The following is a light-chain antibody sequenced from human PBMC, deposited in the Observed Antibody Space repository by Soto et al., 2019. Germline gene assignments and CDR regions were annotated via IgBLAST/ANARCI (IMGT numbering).Light chain of an antibody. Sequence: IQLTQSPSSLSASVGYRVTITCRASHDISSLLAWYQQKPGKGPKLLLYGASTLQNGVPSRFSGSGSGTDFTLTISSLQPEDFATYYCQHFRSFPITFGQGTRLEIK. CDR3: QHFRSFPIT. CDR1: HDISSL. CDR2: GAS. V-gene: IGKV1-9*01. J-gene: IGKJ5*01.